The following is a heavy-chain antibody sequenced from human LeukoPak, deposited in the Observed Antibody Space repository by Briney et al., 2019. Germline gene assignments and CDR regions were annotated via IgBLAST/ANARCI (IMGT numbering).Heavy chain of an antibody. V-gene: IGHV4-34*01. CDR1: GGSLSGYS. Sequence: SETLCLTCAVYGGSLSGYSWSWIRQPPGEGLQWIGEIDESGSINYNPSLKSRVTISVVTTKNQFSLKLSSVTAADTAVYHCARGLGDGDYGGYFDLWGRGTLVTVPS. J-gene: IGHJ2*01. CDR2: IDESGSI. CDR3: ARGLGDGDYGGYFDL. D-gene: IGHD4-17*01.